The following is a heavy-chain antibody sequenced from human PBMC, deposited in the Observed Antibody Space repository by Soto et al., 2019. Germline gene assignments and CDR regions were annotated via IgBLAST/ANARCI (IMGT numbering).Heavy chain of an antibody. V-gene: IGHV1-3*01. CDR2: INAGNGNT. CDR1: GYTFTSYA. CDR3: ARDLSIVVVPAAPYYYYYGMDV. Sequence: ASVKVSCKASGYTFTSYAMHWVRQAPGQRLEWMGWINAGNGNTKYSQKFQGRVTITRDTSASTAYMELSSLRSEDTAVYYCARDLSIVVVPAAPYYYYYGMDVWGQGTTVTVS. J-gene: IGHJ6*02. D-gene: IGHD2-2*01.